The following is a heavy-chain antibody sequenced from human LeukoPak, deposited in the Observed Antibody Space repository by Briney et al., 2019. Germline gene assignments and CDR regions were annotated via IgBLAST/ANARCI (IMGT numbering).Heavy chain of an antibody. V-gene: IGHV4-30-4*01. J-gene: IGHJ4*02. D-gene: IGHD6-13*01. CDR2: IYYSGST. Sequence: SETLSLTCTVSGGSISSGDYYWSWIRQPPGKGLEWIGCIYYSGSTYYNPSLKSRVTISVDTSKNQFSLKLSSVTAADTAVYYCARDYRPYSSSWYYDYWGQGTLVTVSS. CDR1: GGSISSGDYY. CDR3: ARDYRPYSSSWYYDY.